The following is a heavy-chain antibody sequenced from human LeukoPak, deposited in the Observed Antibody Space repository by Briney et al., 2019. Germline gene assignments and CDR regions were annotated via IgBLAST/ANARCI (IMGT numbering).Heavy chain of an antibody. J-gene: IGHJ6*02. CDR3: ARGGYCSGGSCLYYYYHGMDV. CDR2: ISAYNGNT. CDR1: GYTFTSYG. D-gene: IGHD2-15*01. V-gene: IGHV1-18*01. Sequence: ASVKVSCKASGYTFTSYGISWVRQAPGQGLEWMGWISAYNGNTNYAQKLQGRVTMTTDTSTSTAYMELRSLRSDDTAVYYCARGGYCSGGSCLYYYYHGMDVWGQGTTVTVSS.